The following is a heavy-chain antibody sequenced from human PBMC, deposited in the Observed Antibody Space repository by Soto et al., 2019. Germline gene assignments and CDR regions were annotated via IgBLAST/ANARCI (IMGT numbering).Heavy chain of an antibody. CDR2: IYYSGST. CDR3: ARLNGYCVGTNCHGYYGMDV. CDR1: GGSISSSSHY. D-gene: IGHD2-21*01. Sequence: SETLSLPYTVSGGSISSSSHYWGWIRLPPGKGLEWIGSIYYSGSTYYNPSLKSRVTISVDTSKNQFSLKLSSVTAADTAVYYCARLNGYCVGTNCHGYYGMDVWGQGTTVT. V-gene: IGHV4-39*01. J-gene: IGHJ6*02.